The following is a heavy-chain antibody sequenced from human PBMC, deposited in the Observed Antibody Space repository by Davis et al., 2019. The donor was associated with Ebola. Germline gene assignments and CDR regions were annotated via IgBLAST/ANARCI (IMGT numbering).Heavy chain of an antibody. CDR1: GYSFTSYW. V-gene: IGHV5-51*01. Sequence: GGSLRLSCKGSGYSFTSYWIGWVRQMPGKGLEWMGIIYPGDSDTRYSPSFQGQVTISADKSISTAYLQWSSLKASDTAMYYCARVMVVVPAHNAFDIWGQGTMVTVSS. CDR2: IYPGDSDT. D-gene: IGHD2-2*01. CDR3: ARVMVVVPAHNAFDI. J-gene: IGHJ3*02.